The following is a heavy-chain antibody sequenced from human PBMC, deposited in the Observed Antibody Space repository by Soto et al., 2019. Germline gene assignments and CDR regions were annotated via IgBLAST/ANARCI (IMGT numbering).Heavy chain of an antibody. CDR2: ISWNSGSI. Sequence: EVQLVESGGGLVQPGRSLRLSCAASGFTFDDYAMHWVRQAPGKGLEWVSGISWNSGSIGYADSVKGRFTISRDNAKNSLYLQMNSLRAEDTALYYCAKDTAYSSSSQSFDYWGQGTLVTVSS. J-gene: IGHJ4*02. V-gene: IGHV3-9*01. CDR1: GFTFDDYA. D-gene: IGHD6-6*01. CDR3: AKDTAYSSSSQSFDY.